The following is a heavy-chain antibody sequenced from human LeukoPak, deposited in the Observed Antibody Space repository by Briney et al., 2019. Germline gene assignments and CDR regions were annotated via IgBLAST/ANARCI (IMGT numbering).Heavy chain of an antibody. CDR1: GFTFSIYW. J-gene: IGHJ4*02. Sequence: PGGSLRPSCAASGFTFSIYWMTWVRQAPGKGLEWVANIKQDGSEKYYVDSVKGRFTISRDNAKNSLYLQMNSLSAEDTAVYYCARDRPYYYYDRTFDYWGQGTLVTVSS. CDR3: ARDRPYYYYDRTFDY. D-gene: IGHD3-22*01. CDR2: IKQDGSEK. V-gene: IGHV3-7*01.